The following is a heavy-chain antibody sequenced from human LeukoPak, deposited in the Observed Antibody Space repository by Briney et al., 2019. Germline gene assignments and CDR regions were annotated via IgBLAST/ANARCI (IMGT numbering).Heavy chain of an antibody. CDR2: IIPIFGTA. CDR3: ARDGGSNWFDP. D-gene: IGHD3-3*01. J-gene: IGHJ5*02. Sequence: GASVKVSCKASGYTFTSYGISWVRQAPGQGLEWMGGIIPIFGTANYAQKFQGRVTITADESTSTAYMELSSLRSEDTAVYYCARDGGSNWFDPWGQGTLVTVSS. CDR1: GYTFTSYG. V-gene: IGHV1-69*13.